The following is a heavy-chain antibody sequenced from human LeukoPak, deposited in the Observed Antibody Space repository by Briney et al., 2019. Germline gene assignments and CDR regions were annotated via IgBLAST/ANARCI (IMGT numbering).Heavy chain of an antibody. Sequence: GGSLRLSCAASGFSFSAYAMNWVRQAPGKGLEWVSSISRTGTKTDYTESVKGRFTISRDNSKNTLRLQMNSLRDEDTAVYYCATDVSGSGSYSVPIWGQGTLVTVSS. CDR3: ATDVSGSGSYSVPI. V-gene: IGHV3-23*01. CDR1: GFSFSAYA. CDR2: ISRTGTKT. D-gene: IGHD1-26*01. J-gene: IGHJ4*02.